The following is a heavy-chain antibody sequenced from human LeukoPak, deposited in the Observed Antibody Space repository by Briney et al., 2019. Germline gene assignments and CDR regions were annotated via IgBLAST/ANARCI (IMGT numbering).Heavy chain of an antibody. Sequence: SETLSLTCAVYGGSFSGYYWSWIRQPPGKGLEWIGEINHSGSTNYNPSLKSRVTISVDTSRNQFSLKLSSVTAADTAVYYCARQYYDFWSGSPTGGMDVWGQGTTVTVSS. J-gene: IGHJ6*02. D-gene: IGHD3-3*01. CDR3: ARQYYDFWSGSPTGGMDV. V-gene: IGHV4-34*01. CDR2: INHSGST. CDR1: GGSFSGYY.